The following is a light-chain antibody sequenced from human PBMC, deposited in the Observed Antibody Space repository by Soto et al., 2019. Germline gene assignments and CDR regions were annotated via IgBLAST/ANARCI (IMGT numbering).Light chain of an antibody. J-gene: IGKJ1*01. CDR2: GAS. Sequence: EIVLTQSTGTLSLSPGERATLSCRASQSVSSSYLAWYQQKPGQAPMPLIYGASSRAIGIPDRFSGSGAGTDFNLTISRLEPEDFAVYYCQQYGSSPWTFGQGTKVEIK. CDR1: QSVSSSY. CDR3: QQYGSSPWT. V-gene: IGKV3-20*01.